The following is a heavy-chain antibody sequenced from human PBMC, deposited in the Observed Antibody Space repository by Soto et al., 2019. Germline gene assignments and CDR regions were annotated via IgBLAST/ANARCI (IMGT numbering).Heavy chain of an antibody. Sequence: NPSETLSLTCTVSGGSISSGGYYWSWIRQHPGKGLEWIGYIYYSGSTYYNPSLKSRVTISVDTSKNQFSLKLSSVTAADKAVYYCARATATAMDDNWFDPWGQGTLVTVSP. CDR1: GGSISSGGYY. J-gene: IGHJ5*02. D-gene: IGHD5-18*01. CDR3: ARATATAMDDNWFDP. V-gene: IGHV4-31*03. CDR2: IYYSGST.